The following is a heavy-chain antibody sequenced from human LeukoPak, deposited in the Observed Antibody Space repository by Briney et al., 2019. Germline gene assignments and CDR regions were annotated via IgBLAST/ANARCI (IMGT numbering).Heavy chain of an antibody. J-gene: IGHJ4*02. CDR1: GFTFSDYY. D-gene: IGHD2-2*02. V-gene: IGHV3-7*01. CDR2: IKQDGSEK. Sequence: GGSLRLSCAASGFTFSDYYMSWIRQAPGKGLEWVANIKQDGSEKYYVDSVKGRFTISRDNAKNSLYLQMNSLRAEDTAVYYCARASGYCSSTSCYTPFDYWGQGTLVTVSS. CDR3: ARASGYCSSTSCYTPFDY.